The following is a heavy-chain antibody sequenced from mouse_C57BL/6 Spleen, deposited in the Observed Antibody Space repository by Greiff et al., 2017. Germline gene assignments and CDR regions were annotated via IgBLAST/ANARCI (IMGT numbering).Heavy chain of an antibody. CDR1: GYTFTSYW. V-gene: IGHV1-50*01. CDR3: ARYGSSPYWYFDV. J-gene: IGHJ1*03. Sequence: QVQLQQPGAELVKPGASVKLSRKASGYTFTSYWMQWVKQRPGQGLEWIGEIDPSDSYTNYNQKFKGKATLTVDTSSSTAYMQLSSLTSEDSAVYYCARYGSSPYWYFDVWGTGTTVTVSS. CDR2: IDPSDSYT. D-gene: IGHD1-1*01.